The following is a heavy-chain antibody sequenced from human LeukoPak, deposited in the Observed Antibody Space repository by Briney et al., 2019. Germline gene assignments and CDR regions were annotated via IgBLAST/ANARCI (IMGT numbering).Heavy chain of an antibody. D-gene: IGHD6-13*01. CDR3: AKDRSSSWYFDY. V-gene: IGHV3-23*01. CDR2: ISGSGGST. Sequence: GGSLRLSCAAYGFTFSIYAMSWVRQAPGKGLEWVSAISGSGGSTYYADSVKGRFTISRDNSKNTLYLQMNSLRAEDTAVYYCAKDRSSSWYFDYWGQGTLVTVSS. CDR1: GFTFSIYA. J-gene: IGHJ4*02.